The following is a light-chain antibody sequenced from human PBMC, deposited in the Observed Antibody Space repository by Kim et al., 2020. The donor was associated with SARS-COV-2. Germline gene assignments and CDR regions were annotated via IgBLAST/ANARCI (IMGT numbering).Light chain of an antibody. Sequence: SYELTQPPSVSVSPGQTASITCSGDKLGDKYACWYQQKPGQSPVLVIYQDSKRPSGIPERFSGSNSGNTATLTISGTQAMDEADYYRKAGDSSTACGVFG. CDR3: KAGDSSTACGV. V-gene: IGLV3-1*01. CDR2: QDS. CDR1: KLGDKY. J-gene: IGLJ2*01.